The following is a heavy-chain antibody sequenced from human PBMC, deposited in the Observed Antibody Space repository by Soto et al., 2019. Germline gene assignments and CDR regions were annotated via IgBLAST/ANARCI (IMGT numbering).Heavy chain of an antibody. CDR1: GFTFSDYY. CDR3: AREGGYSYGFGMDV. V-gene: IGHV3-11*06. J-gene: IGHJ6*02. Sequence: AGSLRLSCAASGFTFSDYYMSWIRQAPGKGLEWVSYISSSSSYTNYADSVKGRFTISRDNAKNSLYLQMNSLRAEDTAVYYCAREGGYSYGFGMDVWGQGTTVTVSS. CDR2: ISSSSSYT. D-gene: IGHD5-18*01.